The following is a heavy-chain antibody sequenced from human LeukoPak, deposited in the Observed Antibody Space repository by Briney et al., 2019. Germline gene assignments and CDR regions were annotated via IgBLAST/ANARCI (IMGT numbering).Heavy chain of an antibody. CDR2: ITTTGNTA. Sequence: AGGSLRLSCAASGFTFSDYFMTWIRQAPGKGLEWISYITTTGNTAFYADSVKGRFTVSRDNAKNSLYLQINSLRAEDTAVYYCARDRELGIGLSWGQGTLVTVSS. V-gene: IGHV3-11*04. CDR3: ARDRELGIGLS. D-gene: IGHD7-27*01. J-gene: IGHJ5*02. CDR1: GFTFSDYF.